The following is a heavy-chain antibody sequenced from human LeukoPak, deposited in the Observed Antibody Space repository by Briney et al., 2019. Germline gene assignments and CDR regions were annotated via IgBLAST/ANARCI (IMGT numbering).Heavy chain of an antibody. D-gene: IGHD3-22*01. CDR1: GFTFSSYS. V-gene: IGHV3-21*01. CDR3: ARVSRRFTMIVEAFDI. CDR2: ISSSSSSYI. J-gene: IGHJ3*02. Sequence: PGGSLRLSCAASGFTFSSYSMNWVRQAPGKGLEWVSSISSSSSSYIYYADSVKGRFTISRDNAKNSLYLQMNSLRAEDTAVYYCARVSRRFTMIVEAFDIWGQGTMVPVSS.